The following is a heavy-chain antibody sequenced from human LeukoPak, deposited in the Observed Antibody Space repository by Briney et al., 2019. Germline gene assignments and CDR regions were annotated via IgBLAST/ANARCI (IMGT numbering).Heavy chain of an antibody. CDR3: TRDHHRRHYDSQARNTFDI. CDR1: GFTFSSYW. V-gene: IGHV3-7*01. Sequence: GGSLRLSCAASGFTFSSYWMSWVRQAPGKGLEWVANIKQDGSEKYYVDSVKGRFTISRDNAKNSLYLQMNSLRAEDTAVYYCTRDHHRRHYDSQARNTFDIWGQGTMVTVSS. D-gene: IGHD3-22*01. CDR2: IKQDGSEK. J-gene: IGHJ3*02.